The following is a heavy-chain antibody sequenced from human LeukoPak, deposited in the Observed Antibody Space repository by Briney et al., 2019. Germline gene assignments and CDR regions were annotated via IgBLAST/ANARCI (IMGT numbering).Heavy chain of an antibody. J-gene: IGHJ5*02. CDR3: ARVRPYCGGDCYSGVWFDP. Sequence: SQTLSLTCTVSGGSISSGSYYGCWIRQPAGKGLEWIGRIYTSGSTNYNPSLKSRVTISVDTSKNQFSLKLSSVTAADTAVYYCARVRPYCGGDCYSGVWFDPWGQGTLVTVSS. D-gene: IGHD2-21*01. CDR2: IYTSGST. CDR1: GGSISSGSYY. V-gene: IGHV4-61*02.